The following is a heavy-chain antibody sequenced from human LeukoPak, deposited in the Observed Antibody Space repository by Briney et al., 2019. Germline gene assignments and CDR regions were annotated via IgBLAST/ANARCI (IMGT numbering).Heavy chain of an antibody. J-gene: IGHJ5*02. CDR2: IYTSGSA. CDR1: GGSISSYY. CDR3: ARDSETGGFDP. V-gene: IGHV4-4*07. D-gene: IGHD1-14*01. Sequence: SETLSLTCTVSGGSISSYYWSWIRQSAGKGLEWIGRIYTSGSANYNPSLKSRVTMSVDTSKNQFSLKLSSVTAADTAVYYCARDSETGGFDPWGQGTLVTVSS.